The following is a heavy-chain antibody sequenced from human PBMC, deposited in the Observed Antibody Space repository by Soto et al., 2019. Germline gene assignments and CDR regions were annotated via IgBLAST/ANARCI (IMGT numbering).Heavy chain of an antibody. CDR3: ASRLGTPVGATTRGMDV. Sequence: SVKVSCKASGGTFSSYAISWVRQAPGQGLEWMGGIIPIFGTANYAQKFQGRVTITADKSTSTAYMELSSLRSEDTAVYYCASRLGTPVGATTRGMDVWGQGTTVTVSS. CDR2: IIPIFGTA. J-gene: IGHJ6*02. CDR1: GGTFSSYA. V-gene: IGHV1-69*06. D-gene: IGHD1-26*01.